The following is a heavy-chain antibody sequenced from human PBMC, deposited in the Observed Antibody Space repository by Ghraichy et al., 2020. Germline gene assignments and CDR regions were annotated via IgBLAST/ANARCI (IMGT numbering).Heavy chain of an antibody. J-gene: IGHJ3*02. D-gene: IGHD6-19*01. V-gene: IGHV3-23*01. CDR1: GFTFSSYA. Sequence: GGSLRLSCAASGFTFSSYAMSWVRQAPGKGLEWVSAISGSGGSTYYADSVKGRFTISRDNSKNTLYLQMNSLRAEDTAVYYCAKLRDSSGWYEDAFDIWGQGTMVTVSS. CDR2: ISGSGGST. CDR3: AKLRDSSGWYEDAFDI.